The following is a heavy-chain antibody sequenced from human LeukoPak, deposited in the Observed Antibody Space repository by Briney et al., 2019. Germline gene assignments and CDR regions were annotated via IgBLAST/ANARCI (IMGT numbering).Heavy chain of an antibody. J-gene: IGHJ4*02. CDR3: ARAEVLRFLEWLLSPLDY. V-gene: IGHV3-30-3*01. D-gene: IGHD3-3*01. CDR2: ISYDGSNK. CDR1: GFTFSSYA. Sequence: PGGSLRLSCAASGFTFSSYAMHWIRQAPGKGLEWVAVISYDGSNKYYADSVKGRFTISRDNSKNTLYLQMNSLRAEDTAVYYCARAEVLRFLEWLLSPLDYWGQGTLVTVSS.